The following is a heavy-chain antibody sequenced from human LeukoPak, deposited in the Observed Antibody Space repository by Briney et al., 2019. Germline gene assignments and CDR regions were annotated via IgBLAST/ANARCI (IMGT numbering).Heavy chain of an antibody. CDR3: AKDLRYDSSGYYPLFDY. J-gene: IGHJ4*02. CDR1: GFTFSSYA. V-gene: IGHV3-23*01. D-gene: IGHD3-22*01. CDR2: ISGSGGST. Sequence: GGSLRLSCAASGFTFSSYAMSWVRQAPGKGLEWVSAISGSGGSTYYADSVKGRFTISRDNSKNTLYLQMNSLRAEDTAVYYCAKDLRYDSSGYYPLFDYWGQGTLVTVSS.